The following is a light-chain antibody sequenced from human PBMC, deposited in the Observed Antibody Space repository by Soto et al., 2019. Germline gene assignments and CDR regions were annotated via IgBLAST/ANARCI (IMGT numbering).Light chain of an antibody. V-gene: IGKV3-15*01. CDR2: AAS. CDR3: QKYNSAPWT. Sequence: EIVMTQSPATLSVSPGERATFSCRASQSVSSNLAWYQQKPGQAPRLLIFAASTLQSGAPSRFRGAGSETDFTLTINGLQPEDVATYYCQKYNSAPWTFGQGTKVDIK. J-gene: IGKJ1*01. CDR1: QSVSSN.